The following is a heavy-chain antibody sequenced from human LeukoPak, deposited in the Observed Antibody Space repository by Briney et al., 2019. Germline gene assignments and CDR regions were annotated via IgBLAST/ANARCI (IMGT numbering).Heavy chain of an antibody. CDR1: GGSITGYY. CDR2: VYSSGVG. CDR3: AREEFLHEIDSSGYFVY. V-gene: IGHV4-4*07. D-gene: IGHD3-22*01. J-gene: IGHJ4*02. Sequence: SQTLSLTCTVSGGSITGYYWNWIRQPAGQGLEWLGRVYSSGVGNYNPSLTSRVTMSVDTSKNRFSLKLTSLTAADTAVYYCAREEFLHEIDSSGYFVYWGQGTLVTVSS.